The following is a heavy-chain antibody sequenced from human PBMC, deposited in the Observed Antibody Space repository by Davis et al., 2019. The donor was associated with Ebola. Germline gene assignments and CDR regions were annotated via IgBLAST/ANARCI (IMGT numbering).Heavy chain of an antibody. Sequence: GESLKISCAASGFTFSSYGMHWVRQAPGKGLEWVAVISYDGSNKYYADSVKGRFTISRDNSKSTLYLQMNSLRAEDTAVYYCARDDPGGWELPPSHYWGQGTLVTVSS. CDR1: GFTFSSYG. J-gene: IGHJ4*02. V-gene: IGHV3-30*03. CDR3: ARDDPGGWELPPSHY. D-gene: IGHD1-26*01. CDR2: ISYDGSNK.